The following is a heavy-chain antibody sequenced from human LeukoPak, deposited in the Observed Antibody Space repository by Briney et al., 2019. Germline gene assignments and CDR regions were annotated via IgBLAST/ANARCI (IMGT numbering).Heavy chain of an antibody. V-gene: IGHV7-4-1*02. CDR3: ARDTNVRGIHYGMDV. CDR1: GFTLTSYA. J-gene: IGHJ6*02. D-gene: IGHD3-10*02. Sequence: GGSLRLSCAASGFTLTSYAMNWVRQAPGQGLEWMGWINTNTGNPTYAQGFTGRFVFSLDTSVSTAYLQISSLKAEDTAVYYCARDTNVRGIHYGMDVWGQGTTVTVSS. CDR2: INTNTGNP.